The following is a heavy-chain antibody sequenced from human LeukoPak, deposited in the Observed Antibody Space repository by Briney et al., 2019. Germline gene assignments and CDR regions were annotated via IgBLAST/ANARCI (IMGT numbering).Heavy chain of an antibody. CDR3: ARDRGALAARQGASYMDV. J-gene: IGHJ6*03. V-gene: IGHV3-21*01. D-gene: IGHD6-6*01. CDR1: GFTFSSYS. Sequence: GGSLRLSCAASGFTFSSYSMNWVRQAPGKGLEWVSSISSSSSYIYYADSVKGRFTISRDNAKNSLYLQMNSLRAEDTAVYYCARDRGALAARQGASYMDVWGKGTTVTVSS. CDR2: ISSSSSYI.